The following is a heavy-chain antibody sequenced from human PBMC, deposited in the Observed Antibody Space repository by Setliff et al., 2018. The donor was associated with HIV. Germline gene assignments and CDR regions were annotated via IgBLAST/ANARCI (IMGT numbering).Heavy chain of an antibody. Sequence: SETLSLTCAVYGGSFDGYYWSWIRQPPGKGLEWIGEINHSGSTNYNPSLKSRVTMSVDKSKNQFSLRLSSVTAADTAVYYCARARRAGSGPKYFQHWGQGTLVTVS. CDR2: INHSGST. CDR3: ARARRAGSGPKYFQH. J-gene: IGHJ1*01. D-gene: IGHD2-15*01. V-gene: IGHV4-34*01. CDR1: GGSFDGYY.